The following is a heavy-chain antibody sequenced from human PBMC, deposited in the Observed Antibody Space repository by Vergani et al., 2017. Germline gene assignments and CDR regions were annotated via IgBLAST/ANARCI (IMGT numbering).Heavy chain of an antibody. V-gene: IGHV4-39*01. CDR2: IYYSGST. CDR3: ARITAMIVVVIFDY. D-gene: IGHD3-22*01. J-gene: IGHJ4*02. CDR1: VGSISSRSYY. Sequence: QLQLQESGPGLVKPSETLSLTCTVSVGSISSRSYYWGWIRQPPGKGLEWIRSIYYSGSTYYNPSLKSRVTISVDTSKNQFSLKLSSVTAADTAVYYCARITAMIVVVIFDYWGQGTQVIVSS.